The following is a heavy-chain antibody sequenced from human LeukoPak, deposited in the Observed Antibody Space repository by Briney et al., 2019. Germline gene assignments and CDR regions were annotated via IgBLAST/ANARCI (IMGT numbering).Heavy chain of an antibody. CDR3: ARGRGRRAKDYYYYYGMDV. CDR1: GYTFTGYY. Sequence: GASVKVSCKASGYTFTGYYMHWVRQAPGQGLEWMGWINPNSGGTNYAQKFQGSVTMTRDTSISTAYMELSRLRSDDTAVYYCARGRGRRAKDYYYYYGMDVWGQGTTVTVSS. J-gene: IGHJ6*02. CDR2: INPNSGGT. D-gene: IGHD3-10*01. V-gene: IGHV1-2*02.